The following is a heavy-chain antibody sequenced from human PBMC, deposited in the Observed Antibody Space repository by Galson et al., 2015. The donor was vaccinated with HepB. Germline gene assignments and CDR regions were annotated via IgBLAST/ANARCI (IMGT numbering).Heavy chain of an antibody. J-gene: IGHJ4*02. V-gene: IGHV3-23*01. Sequence: SLRLSCAASGFTFGNYAMTWVRQAPGKGLEWISAISGSGDTTNYADSLKGRFTISRDSSKNTLYLQMNSLRGEDTAVYYCAKSYYHLAVAGYFDDWGQGTLVTVSS. CDR3: AKSYYHLAVAGYFDD. CDR1: GFTFGNYA. CDR2: ISGSGDTT. D-gene: IGHD6-19*01.